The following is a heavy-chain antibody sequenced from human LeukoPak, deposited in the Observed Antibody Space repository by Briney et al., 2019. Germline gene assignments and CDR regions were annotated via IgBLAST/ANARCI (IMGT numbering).Heavy chain of an antibody. CDR2: IIPIFGTA. CDR3: ASGYVTVAGYHYYYYMDV. J-gene: IGHJ6*03. CDR1: GGTFSSYA. V-gene: IGHV1-69*01. Sequence: GSSVKVSCKASGGTFSSYAISWVRQAPGQGLEWMGGIIPIFGTANYAQKFQGRVTITADESTSTAYMELSSLRSEDTAVYYCASGYVTVAGYHYYYYMDVWGKGTTVTVSS. D-gene: IGHD6-19*01.